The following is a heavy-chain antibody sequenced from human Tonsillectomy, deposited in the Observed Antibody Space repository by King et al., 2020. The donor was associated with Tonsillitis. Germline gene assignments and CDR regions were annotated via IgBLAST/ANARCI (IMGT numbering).Heavy chain of an antibody. CDR2: ISWNSGSI. J-gene: IGHJ4*02. D-gene: IGHD3-22*01. CDR1: GFTFDDYA. CDR3: AKGLPYYYDSSGETYYFDY. Sequence: VQLVESGGGLVQPGRSLRLSCAASGFTFDDYAMHWVRQAPGKGLEWVSGISWNSGSIGYADSVKGRFTISRDNAKNSLYLQMNSLRAEDTALYYYAKGLPYYYDSSGETYYFDYWGQGTLVTVSS. V-gene: IGHV3-9*01.